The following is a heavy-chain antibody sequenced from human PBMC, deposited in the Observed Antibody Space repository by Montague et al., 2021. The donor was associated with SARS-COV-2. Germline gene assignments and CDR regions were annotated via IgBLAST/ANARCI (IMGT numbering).Heavy chain of an antibody. Sequence: SLRLSCSTSGFAFSNYEFHWVRQAPGKGLEWLSGISSGGNSIDTADSVKGRFIISRDNAKNSLYSQMNSLRVEDTAVYYCARDLKQFRGIFHYSYGMDVWGQGTTVTVSS. CDR2: ISSGGNSI. V-gene: IGHV3-48*03. CDR3: ARDLKQFRGIFHYSYGMDV. CDR1: GFAFSNYE. J-gene: IGHJ6*02. D-gene: IGHD3-9*01.